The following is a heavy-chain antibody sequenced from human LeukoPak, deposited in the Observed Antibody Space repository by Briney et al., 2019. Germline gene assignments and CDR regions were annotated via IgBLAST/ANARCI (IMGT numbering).Heavy chain of an antibody. D-gene: IGHD3-10*01. CDR1: GFTVSSNY. CDR2: IYSGGST. V-gene: IGHV3-53*01. Sequence: PGGSLRLSCAASGFTVSSNYMSWVRQAPGKGLEWVSVIYSGGSTYYSDSVKGRFTISRDNSKNTLYLQMNSLRAEDTAVYYCARGARMVRGVTPCYWGQGTLVPVSP. J-gene: IGHJ4*02. CDR3: ARGARMVRGVTPCY.